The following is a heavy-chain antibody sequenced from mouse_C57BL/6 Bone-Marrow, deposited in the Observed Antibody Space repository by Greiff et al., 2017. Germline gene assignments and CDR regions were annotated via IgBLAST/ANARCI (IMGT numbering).Heavy chain of an antibody. D-gene: IGHD1-1*01. J-gene: IGHJ1*03. CDR1: GYTFTSYD. CDR2: IYPRDGST. V-gene: IGHV1-85*01. Sequence: VQLQQSGPELVKPGASVKLSCKASGYTFTSYDINWVKQRPGQGLEWIGWIYPRDGSTKYNEKFKGKATLTVDPSSSTAYMELHSLTSEDSAVYFCARLELGGSGGDCDLDVWGKGTTVTVSS. CDR3: ARLELGGSGGDCDLDV.